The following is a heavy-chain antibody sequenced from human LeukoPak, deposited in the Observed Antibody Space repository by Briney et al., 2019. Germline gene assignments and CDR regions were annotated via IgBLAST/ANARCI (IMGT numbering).Heavy chain of an antibody. V-gene: IGHV4-38-2*02. J-gene: IGHJ4*02. CDR1: GDSISSGYY. CDR2: VYHSGTT. D-gene: IGHD6-19*01. Sequence: SETLSLTCAVSGDSISSGYYWGWIRQPPGRGLEWIGSVYHSGTTHYNPSLKSRVTISEDTSRNQFSLKLSSVTAADTAVYYCARDRGSSGWFDFDYWGQGTLVTVSS. CDR3: ARDRGSSGWFDFDY.